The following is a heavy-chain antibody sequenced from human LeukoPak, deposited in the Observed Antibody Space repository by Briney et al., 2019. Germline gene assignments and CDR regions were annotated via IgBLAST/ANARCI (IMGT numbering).Heavy chain of an antibody. J-gene: IGHJ3*02. V-gene: IGHV4-39*01. CDR3: ARPPGYCTNGVCIPHAFDI. CDR2: IYYSGST. Sequence: PSETLSLTCTVSGGSINNSSYYWGWIRQPPGKGLEWIGSIYYSGSTYYNPSLKSRVTISVDTSKNQFSLKLSSVTAADTAVYYCARPPGYCTNGVCIPHAFDIWGQGTMVTVSS. D-gene: IGHD2-8*01. CDR1: GGSINNSSYY.